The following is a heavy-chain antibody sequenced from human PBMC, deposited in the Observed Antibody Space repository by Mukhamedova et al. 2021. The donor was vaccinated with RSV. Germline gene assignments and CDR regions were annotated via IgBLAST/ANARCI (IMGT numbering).Heavy chain of an antibody. J-gene: IGHJ4*02. Sequence: GQRLEWMGWINAGNGNTKYTQKFQGRVTITRDTSASTAYMELSSLRSEDTVVYYCSSVPPMVRGVNLPGYWGQVTLVTVSS. V-gene: IGHV1-3*01. D-gene: IGHD3-10*01. CDR2: INAGNGNT. CDR3: SSVPPMVRGVNLPGY.